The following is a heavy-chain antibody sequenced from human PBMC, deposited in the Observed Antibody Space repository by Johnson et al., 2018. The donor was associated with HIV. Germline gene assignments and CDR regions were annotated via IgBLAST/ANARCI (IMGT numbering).Heavy chain of an antibody. CDR2: IWYDGSNK. CDR1: GFTFSSYA. Sequence: VESGGGVVQPGRSLRLSCAASGFTFSSYAMHWVRQAPGKGLEWVAVIWYDGSNKYYADSVKGRLTISRDNSKNTLYLQMNSLRVEDTAVYYCAREKIAAAGLDAFDMWGQGTMVTVSS. D-gene: IGHD6-13*01. J-gene: IGHJ3*02. V-gene: IGHV3-30*14. CDR3: AREKIAAAGLDAFDM.